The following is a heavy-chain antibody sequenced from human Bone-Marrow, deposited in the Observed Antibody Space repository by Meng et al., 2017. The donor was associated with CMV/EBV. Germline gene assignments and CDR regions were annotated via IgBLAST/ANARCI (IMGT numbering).Heavy chain of an antibody. Sequence: ASVKVSCKASGYTFTGYYMHWVRQAPGQGLEWMGWINPNSGGTNYAQKFQGRVTMTRDTSISTAYMELSSLRSEDTAVYYCARPFSGSPPLGYLNYYYYGMDVWGQGTTVTVSS. CDR2: INPNSGGT. CDR1: GYTFTGYY. V-gene: IGHV1-2*02. J-gene: IGHJ6*02. CDR3: ARPFSGSPPLGYLNYYYYGMDV. D-gene: IGHD3-10*01.